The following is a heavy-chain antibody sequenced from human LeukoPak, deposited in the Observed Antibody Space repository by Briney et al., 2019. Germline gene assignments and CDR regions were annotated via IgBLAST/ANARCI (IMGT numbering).Heavy chain of an antibody. Sequence: SETLSLTCTVSGDSIGSSYWSWIRQPPGKGLEWIGCIYYIGSTNYNPSLKSRLTISEDLSKNQFSLKLGSLTAADTAVYYCARVPRGVWGSYRYSYYMDVRGEGTTVTVSS. CDR1: GDSIGSSY. CDR2: IYYIGST. D-gene: IGHD3-16*02. J-gene: IGHJ6*03. V-gene: IGHV4-59*01. CDR3: ARVPRGVWGSYRYSYYMDV.